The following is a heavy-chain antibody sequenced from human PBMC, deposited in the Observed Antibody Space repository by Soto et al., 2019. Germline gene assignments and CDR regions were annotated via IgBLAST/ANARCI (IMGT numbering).Heavy chain of an antibody. CDR1: GIRVEDYA. Sequence: EVQLVESGGGLVQPGRSLRLSCAASGIRVEDYAMHWVRQAPGKGLEWVSGIAWNSDIIGYADSVKGRFTISRDNGKNSLYLQMNSLRPEDTALYYCAKDHYGSAIYGMDVWGQGTTVTVSS. CDR2: IAWNSDII. J-gene: IGHJ6*02. D-gene: IGHD3-10*01. CDR3: AKDHYGSAIYGMDV. V-gene: IGHV3-9*01.